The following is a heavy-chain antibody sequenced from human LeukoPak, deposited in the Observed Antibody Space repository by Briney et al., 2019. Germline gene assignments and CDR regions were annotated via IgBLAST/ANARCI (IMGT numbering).Heavy chain of an antibody. J-gene: IGHJ3*02. V-gene: IGHV4-4*07. Sequence: SEALSLTCTVSGGSISSYYWSWIRQPAGKGLEWIGRIYTSGSTNYNPSLKSRVTISVDTSKNQFSLKLSSVTAADTAVYYCASITPGSDAFDIWGQGTMVTVSS. CDR1: GGSISSYY. D-gene: IGHD1-26*01. CDR2: IYTSGST. CDR3: ASITPGSDAFDI.